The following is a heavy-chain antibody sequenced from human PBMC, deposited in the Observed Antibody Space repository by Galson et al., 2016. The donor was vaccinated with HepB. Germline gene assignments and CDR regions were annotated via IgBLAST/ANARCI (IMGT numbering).Heavy chain of an antibody. CDR3: ARDRIVGATPLDY. D-gene: IGHD1-26*01. CDR1: GFTFSNYG. V-gene: IGHV3-33*01. J-gene: IGHJ4*02. Sequence: SLRLSCAASGFTFSNYGMHWVRQGPGKGLEWVAVIWYDGGNEYYADSVKGRFTISRDSSKNTLYLQMNSLRAEDTAVYYCARDRIVGATPLDYWGQGTLVTVSS. CDR2: IWYDGGNE.